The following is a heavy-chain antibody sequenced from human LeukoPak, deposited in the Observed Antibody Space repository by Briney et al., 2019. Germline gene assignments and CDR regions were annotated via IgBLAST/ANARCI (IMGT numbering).Heavy chain of an antibody. CDR3: ARHLVRGSGYYPDAFDI. V-gene: IGHV4-59*08. Sequence: SETLSLTCAVYGGSFSSYYWSWIRQPPGKGLEWIGYIYYSGSTNYNPSLKSRVTISVDTSKNQFSLKLSSVTAADTAVYYCARHLVRGSGYYPDAFDIWGQGTMVTVSS. D-gene: IGHD3-22*01. J-gene: IGHJ3*02. CDR1: GGSFSSYY. CDR2: IYYSGST.